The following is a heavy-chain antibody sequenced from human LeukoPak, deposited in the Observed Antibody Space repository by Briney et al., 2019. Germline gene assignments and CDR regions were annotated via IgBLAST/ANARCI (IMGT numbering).Heavy chain of an antibody. V-gene: IGHV1-69*13. CDR2: IIPIFGTA. CDR1: GGTFSSYA. J-gene: IGHJ6*02. CDR3: ARDPLDASSGGRSYYYYGMDV. Sequence: SVKVSCKASGGTFSSYAISWVRQAPRQGLEWMGGIIPIFGTANYAQKFQGRVTITADESTSTAYMELSSLRSEDTAVYYCARDPLDASSGGRSYYYYGMDVWGQGTTVTVSS. D-gene: IGHD2-15*01.